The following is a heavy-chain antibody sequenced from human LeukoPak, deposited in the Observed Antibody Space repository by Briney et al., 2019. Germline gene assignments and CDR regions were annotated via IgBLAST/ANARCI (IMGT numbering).Heavy chain of an antibody. Sequence: GESLKISCKASGYSFNNYWITWVRQMPGIGLEWMGIIYPDDSETRYSPSFQGQVTMSVDKSISTAYLQWSSLKASDSAIYYCARGVSAGSFWGQGTLVTVSS. J-gene: IGHJ4*02. CDR1: GYSFNNYW. V-gene: IGHV5-51*01. CDR3: ARGVSAGSF. CDR2: IYPDDSET. D-gene: IGHD1-26*01.